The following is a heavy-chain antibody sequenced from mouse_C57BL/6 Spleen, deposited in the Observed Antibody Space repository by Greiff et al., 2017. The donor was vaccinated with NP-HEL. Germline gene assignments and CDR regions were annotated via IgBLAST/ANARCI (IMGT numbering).Heavy chain of an antibody. D-gene: IGHD1-1*01. Sequence: QVQLQQPGAELVMPGASVKLSCKASGYTFTSYWMHWVKQRPGQGLEWIGEIDPSDSYTNYNQKFKGKSTLTVDKSSSTAYMQLSSLTSEDSAVYYCARTYYCGSNDYYFDYWGQGTTLTVSS. J-gene: IGHJ2*01. CDR3: ARTYYCGSNDYYFDY. V-gene: IGHV1-69*01. CDR1: GYTFTSYW. CDR2: IDPSDSYT.